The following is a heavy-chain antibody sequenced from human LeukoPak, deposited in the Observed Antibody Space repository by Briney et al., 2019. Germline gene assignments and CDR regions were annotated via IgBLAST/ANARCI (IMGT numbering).Heavy chain of an antibody. V-gene: IGHV4-38-2*02. D-gene: IGHD2-21*02. J-gene: IGHJ4*02. CDR1: GYSISSGYY. Sequence: SETLSLTCTVSGYSISSGYYWGWIRQPPGKGLEWIGSIYHSGSTNYNPSLKSRVTISVGTSKNQFSLKLSSVTAADTAVYYCARRPRAYCGGDCYSYYFDYWGQGTLVTVSS. CDR3: ARRPRAYCGGDCYSYYFDY. CDR2: IYHSGST.